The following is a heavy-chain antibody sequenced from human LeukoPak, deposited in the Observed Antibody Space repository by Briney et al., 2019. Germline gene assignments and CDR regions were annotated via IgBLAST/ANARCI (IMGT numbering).Heavy chain of an antibody. D-gene: IGHD6-6*01. CDR1: GGPINSENIY. CDR3: ARDFSSWSHYKGNRFDP. Sequence: SETLSLTCTVSGGPINSENIYWGWIRQPPGKGLEWIGTIYYSWSNYYNPSLKSRVTMSVDTSKNQFSLKLTSVTAADTAVYYCARDFSSWSHYKGNRFDPWGQGSLVTVSS. V-gene: IGHV4-39*02. J-gene: IGHJ5*02. CDR2: IYYSWSN.